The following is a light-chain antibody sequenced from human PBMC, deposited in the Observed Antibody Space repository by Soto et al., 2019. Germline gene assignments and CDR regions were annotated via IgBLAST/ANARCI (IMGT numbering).Light chain of an antibody. CDR2: EVS. CDR3: SSDAGSNMV. Sequence: QSALTQPPSASGSPGQSVTISCTGTSSDVGGYNYVSWYQQHPDKAPKLMIYEVSKRPSGVPDRFSGSKSGNTASLTVSGLENEDEADYCCSSDAGSNMVFGGGTKLTVL. V-gene: IGLV2-8*01. CDR1: SSDVGGYNY. J-gene: IGLJ2*01.